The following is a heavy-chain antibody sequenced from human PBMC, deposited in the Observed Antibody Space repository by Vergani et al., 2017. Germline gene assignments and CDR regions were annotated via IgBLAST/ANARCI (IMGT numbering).Heavy chain of an antibody. V-gene: IGHV4-34*02. CDR3: AVRPRGNLVGGEIVTKRTFDY. J-gene: IGHJ4*02. CDR2: INNDGHT. CDR1: GESFSSFY. D-gene: IGHD3-10*01. Sequence: QVQLQQWGAGVVKPSGTLSLTCAVFGESFSSFYWSWIRQPPGKGLEWIGEINNDGHTNYNPSLESQVTVSRDTAKNQFSLNLMSVTAADTAMYYCAVRPRGNLVGGEIVTKRTFDYWSQGGLVTVSS.